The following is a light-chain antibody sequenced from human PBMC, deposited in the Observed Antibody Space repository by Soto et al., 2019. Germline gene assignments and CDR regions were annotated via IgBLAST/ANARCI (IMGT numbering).Light chain of an antibody. V-gene: IGKV1-39*01. CDR2: AAS. CDR1: QSISSY. CDR3: QQRYSTPWT. J-gene: IGKJ1*01. Sequence: DIQMTQSPSSLSASVGDRVTITCRASQSISSYLNWYQQKPGKAPKLLIYAASSLQSGVPSRFSVSGSVTDFTLTISRLQPEDFATYYCQQRYSTPWTFXQGTKVDIK.